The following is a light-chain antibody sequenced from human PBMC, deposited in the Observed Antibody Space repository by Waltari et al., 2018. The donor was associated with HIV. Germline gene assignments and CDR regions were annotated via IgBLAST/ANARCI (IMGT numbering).Light chain of an antibody. Sequence: QSALTQPASVSGSPGQSITISCTGTSSDVGSYKFVSWYQQHPGKAPKFMIYAGTKRPSGVSNRFSGSKAGNTASLTSSGLQAEDEADYRCCSYAGNNTLVFGGGTKLTVI. CDR1: SSDVGSYKF. J-gene: IGLJ3*02. V-gene: IGLV2-23*01. CDR3: CSYAGNNTLV. CDR2: AGT.